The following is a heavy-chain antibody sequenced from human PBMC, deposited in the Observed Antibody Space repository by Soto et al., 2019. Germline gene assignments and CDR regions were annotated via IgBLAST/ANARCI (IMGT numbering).Heavy chain of an antibody. V-gene: IGHV3-21*01. CDR2: ISSDGTYT. D-gene: IGHD5-12*01. J-gene: IGHJ6*02. CDR3: ARGGRASGYDFYYYGMDV. CDR1: GFTFNTSS. Sequence: GGSLRLSCAASGFTFNTSSMNWVRQAPGKGLEWVSAISSDGTYTYYSDSLKGRITISRDNANNSLYLQMNSLTAEDTAIYFCARGGRASGYDFYYYGMDVWGQGTKVTVSS.